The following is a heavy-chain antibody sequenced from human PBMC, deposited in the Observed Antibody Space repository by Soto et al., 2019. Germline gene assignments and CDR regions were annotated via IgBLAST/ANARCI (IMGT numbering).Heavy chain of an antibody. V-gene: IGHV4-59*01. CDR3: AREFTVVRGSWFDP. CDR1: GGSISSYY. Sequence: SETLSLTCTVSGGSISSYYWSWIRQPPGKGLEWIGYIYYSGSTNYNPSLKSRVTISVDTSKNQFSLKLSSVTAADTAVYYCAREFTVVRGSWFDPWGQGTLVTVSS. D-gene: IGHD3-10*01. CDR2: IYYSGST. J-gene: IGHJ5*02.